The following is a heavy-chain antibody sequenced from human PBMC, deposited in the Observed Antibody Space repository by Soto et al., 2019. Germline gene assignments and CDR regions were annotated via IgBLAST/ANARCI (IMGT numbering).Heavy chain of an antibody. J-gene: IGHJ4*02. CDR2: INHSGST. CDR1: GGSFSGYY. D-gene: IGHD3-16*01. Sequence: QVQLQQWGAGLLKPSETLSLTCAVYGGSFSGYYWSWIRQPPGKGLEWIGEINHSGSTNYNPSLKSRVTISVDTSKNQFSLKLISVTAADTAVYYCARAGYYDYIWGSYKGMNFDYWGQGTLVTVSS. CDR3: ARAGYYDYIWGSYKGMNFDY. V-gene: IGHV4-34*01.